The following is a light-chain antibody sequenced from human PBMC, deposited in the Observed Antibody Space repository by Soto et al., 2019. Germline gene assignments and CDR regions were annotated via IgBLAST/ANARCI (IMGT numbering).Light chain of an antibody. V-gene: IGKV3-20*01. Sequence: EIVSTQSPGTLSLSPGERATLSCRASQSVSSSYLAWYQQKPGQAPRLLIYGASSRATGIPDRFSGSGSGTDFTLTISRLEPEDFAVYYCQQYGSSPGWTFGQGTKVDIK. CDR3: QQYGSSPGWT. CDR2: GAS. J-gene: IGKJ1*01. CDR1: QSVSSSY.